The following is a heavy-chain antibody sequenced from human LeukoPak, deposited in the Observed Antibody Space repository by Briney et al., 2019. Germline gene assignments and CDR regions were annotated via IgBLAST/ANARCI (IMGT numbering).Heavy chain of an antibody. J-gene: IGHJ4*02. V-gene: IGHV4-4*02. CDR1: GGSISSRNW. CDR3: ARGQGAADY. Sequence: SGTLSLTCAVSGGSISSRNWWGWVRQPPGKGLEWIGEISRTGSIDYDPSVRSRATISLDKSKSQFSLRLTSLTSADTAVYYCARGQGAADYWGQGILVIVSS. D-gene: IGHD1-26*01. CDR2: ISRTGSI.